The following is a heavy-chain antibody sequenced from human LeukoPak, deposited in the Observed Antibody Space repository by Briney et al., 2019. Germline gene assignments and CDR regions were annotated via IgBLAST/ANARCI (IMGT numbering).Heavy chain of an antibody. D-gene: IGHD2-15*01. CDR1: GFTFSTYV. V-gene: IGHV3-13*01. CDR2: IDTAGDT. Sequence: GGSLRLSCAACGFTFSTYVMHWVRQATGKGLEWVSAIDTAGDTYYSGSVKSRFIISRENAKSSLYLQMNSLRVGDTALYYCTRGGRDGFDIWGQGTMFTVSS. CDR3: TRGGRDGFDI. J-gene: IGHJ3*02.